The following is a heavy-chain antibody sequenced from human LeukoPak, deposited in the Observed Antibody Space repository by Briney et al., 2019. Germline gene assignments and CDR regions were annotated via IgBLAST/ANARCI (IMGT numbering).Heavy chain of an antibody. J-gene: IGHJ4*02. V-gene: IGHV3-33*06. CDR3: AKDREGTIADYFDY. CDR2: IWYDGSNE. Sequence: PGRSLRLSCAASGFTFSSYGMQWVRQAPGKGLEWVAVIWYDGSNEYYADSVKGRFIISRDNSKNTLYLQMNSLRGEDTAVYYCAKDREGTIADYFDYWGQGTLVTVSS. CDR1: GFTFSSYG. D-gene: IGHD1-7*01.